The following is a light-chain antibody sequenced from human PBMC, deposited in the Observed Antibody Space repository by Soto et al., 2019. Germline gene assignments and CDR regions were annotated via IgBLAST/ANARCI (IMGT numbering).Light chain of an antibody. CDR1: QGISTN. J-gene: IGKJ2*01. V-gene: IGKV3-15*01. Sequence: EIVMTQSPATLSVSPGERVTLSCTASQGISTNVAWYQQKLGQAPRLLIYAASTRATGIPARFSGSGSATEFTLTISSLQPEDSAIYYCQQYNNWPPETFGQGTKVDIK. CDR2: AAS. CDR3: QQYNNWPPET.